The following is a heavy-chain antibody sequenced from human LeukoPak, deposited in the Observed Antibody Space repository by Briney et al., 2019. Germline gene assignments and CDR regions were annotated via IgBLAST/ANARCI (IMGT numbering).Heavy chain of an antibody. CDR2: IYFSGST. CDR1: GGSISSYY. Sequence: PSQTLSLTCTVSGGSISSYYWSWIRQPPGNGLEWIGYIYFSGSTNYNPSLKSRVTISVDTSKNQFSLKLRSVTAADTAVYYCARHVGYGNNWFDPWGQGTLVTVSS. CDR3: ARHVGYGNNWFDP. J-gene: IGHJ5*02. D-gene: IGHD5-18*01. V-gene: IGHV4-59*08.